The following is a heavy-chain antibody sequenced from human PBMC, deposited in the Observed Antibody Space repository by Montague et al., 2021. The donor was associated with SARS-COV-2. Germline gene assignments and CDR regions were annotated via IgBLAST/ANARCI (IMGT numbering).Heavy chain of an antibody. Sequence: SETLSLTCAVSGGSISSSNWWSWVRQPPGKGLEWIGEIYHSGSTNYSPSLKSRVTISVDKSKNQFSLKLSSVTAADMAVYYCARESSGCFFRRCSRYGMDVWGLGTTVTVSS. D-gene: IGHD6-19*01. J-gene: IGHJ6*02. CDR2: IYHSGST. CDR3: ARESSGCFFRRCSRYGMDV. V-gene: IGHV4-4*02. CDR1: GGSISSSNW.